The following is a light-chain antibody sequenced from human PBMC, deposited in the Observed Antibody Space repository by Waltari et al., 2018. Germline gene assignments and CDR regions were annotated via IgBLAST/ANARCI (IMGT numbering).Light chain of an antibody. Sequence: EIVMTQSPATLSVSPGERAILSCRASQSISNKLAWYQQKPGQAPRLLIYDASTRATGIPATFSVSWSGTEFTLTISSLQSEDFVVYYCQQYNSWPYTFGQGTKLEIK. V-gene: IGKV3-15*01. J-gene: IGKJ2*01. CDR3: QQYNSWPYT. CDR2: DAS. CDR1: QSISNK.